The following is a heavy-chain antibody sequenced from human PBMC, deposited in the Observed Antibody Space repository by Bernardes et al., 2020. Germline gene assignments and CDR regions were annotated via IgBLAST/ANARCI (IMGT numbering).Heavy chain of an antibody. J-gene: IGHJ4*02. CDR1: GYTFTGYY. CDR3: ATNVRSSGYGY. D-gene: IGHD3-22*01. Sequence: ASVKVSCKASGYTFTGYYMHWVRQPPGQGLEWMGWINPNSGGTNFAQKLQGRVTMTRDTSISTAYMELSRLGSDDTAVYYCATNVRSSGYGYWGQGTLVTVSS. V-gene: IGHV1-2*02. CDR2: INPNSGGT.